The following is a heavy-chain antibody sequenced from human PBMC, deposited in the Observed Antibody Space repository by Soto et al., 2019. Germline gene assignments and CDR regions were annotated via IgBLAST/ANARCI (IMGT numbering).Heavy chain of an antibody. CDR3: ARQGRPMITFGGVIVIRPYYGMDV. CDR1: GYSFTSYW. V-gene: IGHV5-51*01. J-gene: IGHJ6*02. D-gene: IGHD3-16*02. CDR2: IYPGDSDT. Sequence: GESLKISCKGSGYSFTSYWIGWVRQMPGKGLEWMGIIYPGDSDTRYSPSFQGQVTISADKSISTAYLQWSSLKASDTDMYYCARQGRPMITFGGVIVIRPYYGMDVWGQGTTVTVSS.